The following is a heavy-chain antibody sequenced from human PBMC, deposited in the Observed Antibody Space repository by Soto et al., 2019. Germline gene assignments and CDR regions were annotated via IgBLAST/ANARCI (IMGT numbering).Heavy chain of an antibody. CDR2: IYHSGST. V-gene: IGHV4-4*02. CDR3: ASWAPRDSSGGYYFDY. Sequence: QVQLQESGPGLVKPSGTLSLTCAVSGGSISSSNWWSWVRQPPGKGLEWIGEIYHSGSTNYNPSLTRRVTISVDKSKNPFSLKLSSVTAADTAVYYCASWAPRDSSGGYYFDYWGQGTLVTVSS. CDR1: GGSISSSNW. J-gene: IGHJ4*02. D-gene: IGHD3-22*01.